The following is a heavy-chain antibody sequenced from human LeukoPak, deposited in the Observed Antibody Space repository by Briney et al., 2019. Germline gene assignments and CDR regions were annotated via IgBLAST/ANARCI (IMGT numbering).Heavy chain of an antibody. J-gene: IGHJ6*02. CDR1: GGSISSYY. D-gene: IGHD6-13*01. CDR2: IYTSGST. CDR3: ARLGSSRWPYYYYGMDV. V-gene: IGHV4-4*07. Sequence: SETLSLTCTVSGGSISSYYWSWIRQPAGKGLEWIGRIYTSGSTNYNPSLKSRVTMSVDTSKNQFSLKLSSVTAANTAVYYCARLGSSRWPYYYYGMDVWGQGTTVTVSS.